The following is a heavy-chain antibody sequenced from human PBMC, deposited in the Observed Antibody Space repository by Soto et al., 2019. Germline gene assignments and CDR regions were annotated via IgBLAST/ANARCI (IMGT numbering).Heavy chain of an antibody. Sequence: GGSLRLSCAASGFTFSSYEMNWVRQAPGKGLAWVSYISSSGSTIYSADSVKGRFTISRDNAKNALYLQMTSLRAEDTAVYYGASESWVPNLFDSWGQGPLGTGSS. CDR3: ASESWVPNLFDS. CDR1: GFTFSSYE. CDR2: ISSSGSTI. J-gene: IGHJ5*01. D-gene: IGHD3-10*01. V-gene: IGHV3-48*03.